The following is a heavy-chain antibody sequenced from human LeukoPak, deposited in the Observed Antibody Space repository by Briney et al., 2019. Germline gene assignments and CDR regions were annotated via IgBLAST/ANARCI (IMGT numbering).Heavy chain of an antibody. J-gene: IGHJ4*02. CDR3: ASRYGSGSQYFDY. CDR1: GYTFTSYD. D-gene: IGHD3-10*01. V-gene: IGHV1-8*01. Sequence: ASVKVSCKASGYTFTSYDINWVRQATGQGLEWMGWLNPNSGNTGYARKFQGRVTMTRNTSISTAYMELSSLRSVDTAVYFCASRYGSGSQYFDYWGQGTLVTVSS. CDR2: LNPNSGNT.